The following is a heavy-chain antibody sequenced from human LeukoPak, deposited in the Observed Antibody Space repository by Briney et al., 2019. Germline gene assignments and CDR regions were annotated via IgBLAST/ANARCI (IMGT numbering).Heavy chain of an antibody. CDR3: ARPLCSSTSCSYYYYYGMDV. Sequence: ASVKVSCTASGYTFTSYYMHWVRQAPGQGLEWMGIINPSGGSTSYAQKFQGRVTMTTDTSTSTAYMELRSLRSDDTAAYYCARPLCSSTSCSYYYYYGMDVWGQGTTVTVSS. CDR1: GYTFTSYY. J-gene: IGHJ6*02. CDR2: INPSGGST. V-gene: IGHV1-46*01. D-gene: IGHD2-2*01.